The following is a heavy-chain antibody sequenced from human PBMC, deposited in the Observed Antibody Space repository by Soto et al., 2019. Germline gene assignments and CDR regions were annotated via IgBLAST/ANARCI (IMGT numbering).Heavy chain of an antibody. J-gene: IGHJ4*02. Sequence: ASVKVSCKASGYTFTSYGISWVRQAPGQGLEWMGWISAYNGNTNYAQKLQGRVTMTTDTSTSTAYMELRSLRSDDTAVYYCARGMGIAVAGSLLPDYWGQGTLVTVSS. CDR3: ARGMGIAVAGSLLPDY. D-gene: IGHD6-19*01. CDR1: GYTFTSYG. V-gene: IGHV1-18*01. CDR2: ISAYNGNT.